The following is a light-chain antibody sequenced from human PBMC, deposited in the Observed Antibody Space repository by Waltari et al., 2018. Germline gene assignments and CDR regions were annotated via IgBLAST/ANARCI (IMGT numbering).Light chain of an antibody. J-gene: IGKJ4*01. V-gene: IGKV3-15*01. CDR2: DVS. CDR3: QQYNNWYFT. Sequence: EIVMTQSPATLSVSPGERATLSCRASQSIVSILAWYQQKPGQAPRLLIYDVSTRATGIPARFSGSGSGTEFTLTISSLQSEDFAVYYCQQYNNWYFTSGGGTKVEIK. CDR1: QSIVSI.